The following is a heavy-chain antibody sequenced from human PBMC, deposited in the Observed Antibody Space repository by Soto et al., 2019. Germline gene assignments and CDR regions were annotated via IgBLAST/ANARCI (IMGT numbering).Heavy chain of an antibody. J-gene: IGHJ4*02. D-gene: IGHD2-8*02. CDR3: ARDQITGPFDY. CDR2: INHSGSS. Sequence: SETLSLTCAVCGGAFSGYDWTWIRQPPGTGLEWIGEINHSGSSNYNPSLKSRVTISVDTSKNQFSLKLTPVTAADTAGYYCARDQITGPFDYWGQGNLVT. V-gene: IGHV4-34*01. CDR1: GGAFSGYD.